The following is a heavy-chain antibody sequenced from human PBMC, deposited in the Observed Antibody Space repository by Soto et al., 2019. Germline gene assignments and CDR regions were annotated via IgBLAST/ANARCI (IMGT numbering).Heavy chain of an antibody. D-gene: IGHD7-27*01. V-gene: IGHV3-30*18. J-gene: IGHJ6*02. Sequence: QVQLVESGGGVVQPGRSLRLYCAASGFTFSSYGMHWVRQAPGKVLEWVAVISYDGSNKYYADSVKGRFTISRDNSKNTLYLQMNSLRAEDKAVYYCAKVGKRGNGGLYYYYGMDVWGQGTTVTVSS. CDR2: ISYDGSNK. CDR1: GFTFSSYG. CDR3: AKVGKRGNGGLYYYYGMDV.